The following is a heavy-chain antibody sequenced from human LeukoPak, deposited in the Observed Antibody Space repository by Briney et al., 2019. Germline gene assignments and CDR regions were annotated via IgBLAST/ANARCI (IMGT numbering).Heavy chain of an antibody. D-gene: IGHD6-19*01. Sequence: GGSLRLSCAASGFAVSTHFMSWVRQAPGRRLEWVSVIYADGSTYYADSVKGRLTISRDNSKNTLYLQMNSLRAEDTAVYYCARSGAGWFDYWGQGTLVTVSS. J-gene: IGHJ4*02. CDR3: ARSGAGWFDY. CDR2: IYADGST. CDR1: GFAVSTHF. V-gene: IGHV3-53*01.